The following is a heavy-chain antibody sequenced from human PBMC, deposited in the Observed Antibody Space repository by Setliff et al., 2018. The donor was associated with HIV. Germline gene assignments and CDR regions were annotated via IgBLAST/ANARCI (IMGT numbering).Heavy chain of an antibody. CDR3: ARVDRCSGGSCYFIDY. D-gene: IGHD2-15*01. V-gene: IGHV4-38-2*02. CDR1: GYSITSGYY. J-gene: IGHJ4*02. CDR2: IHHSGST. Sequence: SETLSLTCTVSGYSITSGYYWGWIRRPPGKGLEWIGSIHHSGSTYYNPSLKSRVIISVDTSKNEVSLKVSSVTAADTAVYYCARVDRCSGGSCYFIDYWGQGTLVTVSS.